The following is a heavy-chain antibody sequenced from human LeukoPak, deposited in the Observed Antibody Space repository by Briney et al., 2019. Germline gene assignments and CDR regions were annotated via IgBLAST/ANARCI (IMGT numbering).Heavy chain of an antibody. J-gene: IGHJ3*02. V-gene: IGHV1-69*13. D-gene: IGHD3-22*01. CDR1: GGTFSSYA. Sequence: GASVKVSCKASGGTFSSYAISWVRQAPGQGPEWMGGIIPIFGTANYAQKFQGRVTITADESTSTAYMELRSLRSDDTAVYYCASLKNSYDSSGYLVTDAFDIWGQGTMVTVSS. CDR3: ASLKNSYDSSGYLVTDAFDI. CDR2: IIPIFGTA.